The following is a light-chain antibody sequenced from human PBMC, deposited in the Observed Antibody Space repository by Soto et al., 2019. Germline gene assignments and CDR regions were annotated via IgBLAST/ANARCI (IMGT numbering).Light chain of an antibody. CDR3: HQYGSSPWT. Sequence: IVLTQSPGTLPLSPGERATLSCRASQCVSSNYLAWYQQKPGQAPRLLIYGASDRATGIPDRFSGSGSGTDFTLTISRLEPEDFAVYYCHQYGSSPWTFGHGTKVEIK. V-gene: IGKV3-20*01. CDR2: GAS. CDR1: QCVSSNY. J-gene: IGKJ1*01.